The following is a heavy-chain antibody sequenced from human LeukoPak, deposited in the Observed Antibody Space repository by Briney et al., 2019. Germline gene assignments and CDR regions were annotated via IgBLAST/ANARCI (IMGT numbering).Heavy chain of an antibody. CDR1: GFTFSSYG. D-gene: IGHD1-14*01. Sequence: SLRLSCAASGFTFSSYGMHWVRQAPGNGLEWVAVIWYDGSNKYYADSVKGRFTISRDNSKNTLYLQMNSLRAEDTAVYYCAREVDSPPTLTTNYYFDYWGQGTLVTVSS. J-gene: IGHJ4*02. CDR2: IWYDGSNK. V-gene: IGHV3-33*01. CDR3: AREVDSPPTLTTNYYFDY.